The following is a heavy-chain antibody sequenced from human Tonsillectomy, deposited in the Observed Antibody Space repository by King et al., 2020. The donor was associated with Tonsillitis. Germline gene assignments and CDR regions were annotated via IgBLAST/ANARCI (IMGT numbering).Heavy chain of an antibody. Sequence: VQLVESGGGVVQPGGSLRISCEASGFTFRTYGMYWVRQPPGKGLEWVTFIRYDGSNKYYADSVTGRFTVSRDNSKNTLFLQMNSLIGEDTAVYYCAKAQGNYDFWGGLDYCGQGGLVTVSS. CDR1: GFTFRTYG. CDR2: IRYDGSNK. CDR3: AKAQGNYDFWGGLDY. J-gene: IGHJ4*02. D-gene: IGHD3-3*01. V-gene: IGHV3-30*02.